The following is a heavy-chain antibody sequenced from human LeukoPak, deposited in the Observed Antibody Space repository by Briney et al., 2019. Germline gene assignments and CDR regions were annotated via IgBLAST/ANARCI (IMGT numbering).Heavy chain of an antibody. Sequence: PSQTLSLTCVVSGDSVSSKNGAWNWIRQSPSRGLEWLGRTYYRSKWYNDYAESMEGRMTFSQDTSKNQYSLHLNSVTPDDTAVYYCARDFGTTGWHTFDYWGRGTLVTVSS. J-gene: IGHJ4*02. CDR2: TYYRSKWYN. V-gene: IGHV6-1*01. CDR3: ARDFGTTGWHTFDY. CDR1: GDSVSSKNGA. D-gene: IGHD6-19*01.